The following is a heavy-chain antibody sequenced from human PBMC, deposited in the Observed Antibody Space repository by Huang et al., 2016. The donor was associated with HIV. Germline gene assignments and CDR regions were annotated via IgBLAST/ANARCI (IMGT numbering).Heavy chain of an antibody. J-gene: IGHJ4*01. CDR2: INTNTGNP. Sequence: QVQLVQSGSELRKPGASVKVSCQASGYTFTRYAMNWVRQAHGQGLEWMGWINTNTGNPTDAHAFTGRFVLSLDTSVSTAYLQISSLEAEDTAVYYCARDYYDSRGYDIHAVVDYWGQEPWSPSPQ. D-gene: IGHD3-22*01. CDR3: ARDYYDSRGYDIHAVVDY. CDR1: GYTFTRYA. V-gene: IGHV7-4-1*02.